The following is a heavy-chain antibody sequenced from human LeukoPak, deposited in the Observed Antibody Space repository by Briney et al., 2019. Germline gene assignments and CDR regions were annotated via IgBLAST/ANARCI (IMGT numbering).Heavy chain of an antibody. Sequence: GSSVKVSCKASGGTFSSYAISWVRQAPGQGLEWMGRIIPIFGIANYAQKFQGRVTITADKSTSTAYMELSSLRSEDTAVYHCARDEAVGGYWGQGTLVTVSS. D-gene: IGHD3-16*01. J-gene: IGHJ4*02. CDR3: ARDEAVGGY. CDR2: IIPIFGIA. CDR1: GGTFSSYA. V-gene: IGHV1-69*04.